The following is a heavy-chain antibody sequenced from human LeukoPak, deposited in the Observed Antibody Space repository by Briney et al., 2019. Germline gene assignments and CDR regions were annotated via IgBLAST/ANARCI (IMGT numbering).Heavy chain of an antibody. CDR3: ARSTRALVPTADDAFDI. V-gene: IGHV3-66*02. CDR1: VLTVSRNY. J-gene: IGHJ3*02. Sequence: GSLRLSCAASVLTVSRNYMNWVRQAPGKGLEWVSIIYGGGTTYYADSVKGRFTISRDNSKNTMYLQMNSLRAEDTAVYYCARSTRALVPTADDAFDIWGQGTMVTVSS. D-gene: IGHD2-2*01. CDR2: IYGGGTT.